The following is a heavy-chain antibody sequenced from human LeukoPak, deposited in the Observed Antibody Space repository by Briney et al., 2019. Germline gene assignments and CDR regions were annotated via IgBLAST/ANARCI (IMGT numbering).Heavy chain of an antibody. Sequence: PSETLSLTCTVSGGSISSYYWSWIRQPPGKGLEWIGYIYYSGSTNSNPSLKSRVTISVDTSKNQFSLKLSSVTAADTAVYYCARGDGAYCYDTSGYYPSLYFDYWGQGTLVTVSS. CDR1: GGSISSYY. CDR2: IYYSGST. V-gene: IGHV4-59*01. CDR3: ARGDGAYCYDTSGYYPSLYFDY. D-gene: IGHD3-22*01. J-gene: IGHJ4*02.